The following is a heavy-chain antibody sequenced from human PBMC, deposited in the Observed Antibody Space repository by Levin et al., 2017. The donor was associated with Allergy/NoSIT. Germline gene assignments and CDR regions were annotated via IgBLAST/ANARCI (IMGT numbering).Heavy chain of an antibody. Sequence: GESLKISCKASGYTFTSYDINWVRQATGQGLEWMGWMNPNSGNTGYAQKFQGRVTMTRNTSISTAYMELSSLRSEDTAVYYCASGGSSWDNWFDPWGQGTLVTVSS. CDR2: MNPNSGNT. D-gene: IGHD6-13*01. V-gene: IGHV1-8*01. J-gene: IGHJ5*02. CDR3: ASGGSSWDNWFDP. CDR1: GYTFTSYD.